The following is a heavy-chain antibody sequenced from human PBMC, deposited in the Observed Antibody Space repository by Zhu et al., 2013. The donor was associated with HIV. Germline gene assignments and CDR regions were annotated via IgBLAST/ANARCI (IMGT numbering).Heavy chain of an antibody. CDR1: GYSFTGNY. Sequence: QVQLVQSGAEVKKPGASVKVSCKASGYSFTGNYIHWVRQAPGQGLEWMGWINPNSGGTNYAQKFQGRVTMTRDTSISTAYMELSRLRSDDTAVYYCARGYCSSTSCPFSTWGQGTLVHRLL. CDR3: ARGYCSSTSCPFST. J-gene: IGHJ1*01. D-gene: IGHD2-2*01. V-gene: IGHV1-2*02. CDR2: INPNSGGT.